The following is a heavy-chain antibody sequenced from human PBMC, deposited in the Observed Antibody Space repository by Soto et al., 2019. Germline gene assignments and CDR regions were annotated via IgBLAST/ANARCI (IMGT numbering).Heavy chain of an antibody. J-gene: IGHJ6*03. CDR3: ARGLVNYYYYMDV. CDR2: SNHSGCA. CDR1: GGSFSGYY. V-gene: IGHV4-34*01. Sequence: SETLSLTCAVYGGSFSGYYWSWNRQPPGRGLGWIGESNHSGCANYNPSLMSLVTISVDTSKNQFSLKLSSVTAADTAVYSCARGLVNYYYYMDVWGKGTTVTVSS.